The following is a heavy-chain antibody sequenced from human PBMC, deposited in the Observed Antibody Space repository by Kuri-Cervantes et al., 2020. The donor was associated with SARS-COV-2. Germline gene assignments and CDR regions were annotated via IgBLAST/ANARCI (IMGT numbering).Heavy chain of an antibody. CDR1: GGSISSGDYY. V-gene: IGHV4-30-4*01. CDR3: ARAPYLDFGAGSYYARGYYYYGMDV. D-gene: IGHD3-10*01. J-gene: IGHJ6*02. CDR2: IYYSGST. Sequence: SCTVSGGSISSGDYYWSWIRQPPGKGLEWIGYIYYSGSTYYNPSLKSRVTISVDTSKNQFSLKLSSVTAADTAVYYCARAPYLDFGAGSYYARGYYYYGMDVWGQGTTVTVSS.